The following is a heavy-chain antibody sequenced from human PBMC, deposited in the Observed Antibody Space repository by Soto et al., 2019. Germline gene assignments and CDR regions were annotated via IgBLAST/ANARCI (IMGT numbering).Heavy chain of an antibody. D-gene: IGHD2-15*01. V-gene: IGHV4-31*03. Sequence: SETLSLTCTVSGGSISSGGYYWSWIRQHPGKGLEWIGYIYYSGSTYYNPSLKSRVTISVDTSKNQFSLKLSSVTAADTAAYYCARGVGYCSGGSCYSLDAFDIWGQGTMVTVSS. CDR2: IYYSGST. J-gene: IGHJ3*02. CDR3: ARGVGYCSGGSCYSLDAFDI. CDR1: GGSISSGGYY.